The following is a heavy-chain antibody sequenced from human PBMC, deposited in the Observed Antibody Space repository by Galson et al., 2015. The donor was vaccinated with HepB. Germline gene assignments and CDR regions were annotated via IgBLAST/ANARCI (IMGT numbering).Heavy chain of an antibody. CDR3: ARHYCSRGACYPLFYYYALDV. Sequence: SVKVSCKASGYTFTNYGITWVRKAPGQGPEWMGWISTYNANTNYGENVQGRVTMTTDTSTNTAYMELRSLRSDDTAVYYCARHYCSRGACYPLFYYYALDVWGQGTTVTVS. V-gene: IGHV1-18*01. CDR1: GYTFTNYG. J-gene: IGHJ6*02. CDR2: ISTYNANT. D-gene: IGHD2-15*01.